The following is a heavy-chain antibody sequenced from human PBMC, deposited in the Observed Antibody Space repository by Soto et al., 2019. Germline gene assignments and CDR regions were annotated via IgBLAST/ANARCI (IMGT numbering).Heavy chain of an antibody. J-gene: IGHJ4*02. Sequence: QIPLKESGPTLVKPTQTLTLTCTFSGVSLSTSGVGVGWILQPPGKALEWLALIYWDDDKRYSPSMKSRLTITKDTTKNKVVRKMTNMDRVDTATYYCAHIPSYCIGGSCYSGFDYWGQGTLATVSS. CDR1: GVSLSTSGVG. D-gene: IGHD2-15*01. CDR2: IYWDDDK. V-gene: IGHV2-5*02. CDR3: AHIPSYCIGGSCYSGFDY.